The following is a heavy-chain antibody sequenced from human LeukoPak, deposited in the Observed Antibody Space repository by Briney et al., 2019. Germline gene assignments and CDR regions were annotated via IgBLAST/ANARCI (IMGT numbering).Heavy chain of an antibody. CDR2: IASDSTT. J-gene: IGHJ6*04. CDR3: ATSLSGWGSYYEMDV. Sequence: NAGGSLRLSCAASGFTVSSNYMNWVRQAPGKGLEWVSFIASDSTTFYADGVKGRFILSRDNARNSVHLQMNNLRAEDTAVYYCATSLSGWGSYYEMDVWGKGTTVTISS. D-gene: IGHD3-10*01. V-gene: IGHV3-69-1*02. CDR1: GFTVSSNY.